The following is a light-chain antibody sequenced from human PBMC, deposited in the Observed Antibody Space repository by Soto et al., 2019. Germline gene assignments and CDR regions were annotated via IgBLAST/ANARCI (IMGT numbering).Light chain of an antibody. V-gene: IGKV3-20*01. CDR3: QQYGSSPTWP. CDR2: GAS. J-gene: IGKJ1*01. Sequence: ESVLTQSPGTLSLSPGERATLSCRASQSVSSNYLAWYQQIPGQAPRLLIYGASTRATGIPDRFSGSGSGTDFTLTISRLEPEDSAVYYCQQYGSSPTWPFGQGTKVDIK. CDR1: QSVSSNY.